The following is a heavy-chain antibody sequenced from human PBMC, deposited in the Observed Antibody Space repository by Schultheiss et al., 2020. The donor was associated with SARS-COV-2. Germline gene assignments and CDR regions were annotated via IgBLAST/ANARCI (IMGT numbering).Heavy chain of an antibody. CDR3: ATDRYSYGSEAFDI. CDR1: GGTFSSYA. Sequence: SVKVSCKASGGTFSSYAISWVRQAPGQGLEWMGGIIPIFGTANYAQKFQGRVTMTEDTSTDTAYMELSSLRSEDTAVYYCATDRYSYGSEAFDIWGQGTMVTVSS. D-gene: IGHD5-18*01. V-gene: IGHV1-69*06. J-gene: IGHJ3*02. CDR2: IIPIFGTA.